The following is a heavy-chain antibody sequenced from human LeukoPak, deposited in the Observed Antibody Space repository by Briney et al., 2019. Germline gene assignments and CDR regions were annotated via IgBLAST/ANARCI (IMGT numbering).Heavy chain of an antibody. V-gene: IGHV4-59*08. D-gene: IGHD1-26*01. Sequence: SETLSLTCTVSGGSISSYYWSWIRQPPGKGLEWIGYIYYSGSTNYNPSLKSRVTISVDTSKNQFSLKLSSVTAADTAVYYCAGTKRMGATDYWGQGTLVTVSS. CDR3: AGTKRMGATDY. CDR2: IYYSGST. J-gene: IGHJ4*02. CDR1: GGSISSYY.